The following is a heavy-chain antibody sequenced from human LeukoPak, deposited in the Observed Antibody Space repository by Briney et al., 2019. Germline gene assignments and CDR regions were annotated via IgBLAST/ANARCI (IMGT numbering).Heavy chain of an antibody. D-gene: IGHD2/OR15-2a*01. CDR1: GNYW. J-gene: IGHJ4*02. V-gene: IGHV3-74*01. Sequence: GGSLRLSCAASGNYWMHWVRQAPGKGLVWVSHINSDGSWTSYADSVKGRFTVSKDNAKNTVYLQMNNLRAEDTAVYYCVSFYEAYWGRGTLVTVSS. CDR3: VSFYEAY. CDR2: INSDGSWT.